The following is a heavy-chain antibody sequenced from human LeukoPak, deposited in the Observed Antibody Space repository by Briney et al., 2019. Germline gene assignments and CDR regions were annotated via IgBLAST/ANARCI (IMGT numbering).Heavy chain of an antibody. Sequence: GASVKVSCKASGYTFTGYYMHWVRQAPGQGLEWMGWINPNSGGTNYAQKFQGRVTMTRDTSISTAYMELSRLRSDDTAVYYCARGIAALWFGELFHTPNDYWGQGTLVTVSS. J-gene: IGHJ4*02. V-gene: IGHV1-2*02. D-gene: IGHD3-10*01. CDR1: GYTFTGYY. CDR2: INPNSGGT. CDR3: ARGIAALWFGELFHTPNDY.